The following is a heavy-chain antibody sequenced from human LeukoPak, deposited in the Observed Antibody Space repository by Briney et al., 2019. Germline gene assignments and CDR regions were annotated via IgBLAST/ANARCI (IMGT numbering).Heavy chain of an antibody. Sequence: SVKVSCKASGGTFSSYAISWVRQAPGQRLEWMGGIIPIFGTANYAQKFQGRVTITTDESTSTAYMELSSLRPEDTAVYYCARDLRRSVTKKTEYFQHWGQGTLVTVSS. V-gene: IGHV1-69*05. D-gene: IGHD4-17*01. CDR2: IIPIFGTA. J-gene: IGHJ1*01. CDR1: GGTFSSYA. CDR3: ARDLRRSVTKKTEYFQH.